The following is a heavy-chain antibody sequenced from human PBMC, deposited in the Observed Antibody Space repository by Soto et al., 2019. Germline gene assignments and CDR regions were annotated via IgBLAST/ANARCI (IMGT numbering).Heavy chain of an antibody. CDR2: IRSKAYGGTT. D-gene: IGHD3-10*01. CDR3: TRGPDMGRGVITYYYGMDV. CDR1: GFTFGDYA. Sequence: GGSLRLSCTASGFTFGDYAMSWVRQAPGKGLEWVGFIRSKAYGGTTEYAASVKGRFTISRDDSKSIAYLQMNSLKTEDTAVYYCTRGPDMGRGVITYYYGMDVWGQGTTVTVSS. V-gene: IGHV3-49*04. J-gene: IGHJ6*02.